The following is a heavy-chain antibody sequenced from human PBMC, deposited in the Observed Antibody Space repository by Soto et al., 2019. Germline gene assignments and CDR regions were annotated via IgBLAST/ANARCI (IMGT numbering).Heavy chain of an antibody. J-gene: IGHJ4*02. Sequence: EVQLLESGGGLVQPGGSLRLSCAASGFTFSSYAMNWVRQAPGKGLEWVSGISNTGGSTYYADSVKGRFTISRDNSKSTLHVQMNSLRAEDTAVYYCAKNPSGSLPPQRPFDYWGQGTLVTVSS. D-gene: IGHD1-26*01. CDR3: AKNPSGSLPPQRPFDY. CDR1: GFTFSSYA. V-gene: IGHV3-23*01. CDR2: ISNTGGST.